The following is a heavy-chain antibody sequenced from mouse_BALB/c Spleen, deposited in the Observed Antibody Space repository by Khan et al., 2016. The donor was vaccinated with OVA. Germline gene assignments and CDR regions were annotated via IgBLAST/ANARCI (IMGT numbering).Heavy chain of an antibody. J-gene: IGHJ3*01. CDR3: ARGYYGS. V-gene: IGHV9-2-1*01. CDR1: GYIFTDYS. D-gene: IGHD1-1*01. CDR2: INTETGEP. Sequence: QVQLKQSGPELKKPGETVKISCKASGYIFTDYSMHWLKQAPGKDLMWMGWINTETGEPTYADDFKGRFAFSLETSASTAYLQINNLKNEDTATYFCARGYYGSWGQGTLVTVSA.